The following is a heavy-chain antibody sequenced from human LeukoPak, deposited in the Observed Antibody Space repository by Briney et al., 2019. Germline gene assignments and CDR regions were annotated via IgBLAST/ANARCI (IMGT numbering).Heavy chain of an antibody. V-gene: IGHV4-59*01. CDR2: IYYSGST. J-gene: IGHJ4*02. CDR3: ARASGHHYFDY. Sequence: SETLSLTCTVSGGSISSYYWSWIRQPPGKGLEWIGYIYYSGSTNYNPSLKSRVTMSVDTSKNQFSLKLSSVTAADTAVYYCARASGHHYFDYWGQGTLVTVSS. CDR1: GGSISSYY.